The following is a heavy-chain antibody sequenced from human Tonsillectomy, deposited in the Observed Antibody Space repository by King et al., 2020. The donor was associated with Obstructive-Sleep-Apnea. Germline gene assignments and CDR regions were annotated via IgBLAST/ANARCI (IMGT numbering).Heavy chain of an antibody. J-gene: IGHJ6*02. Sequence: QLVQSGAEVKKPGSSVKVSCKASGGTFSSDAISWVRQAPGQGLEWMGGIIPILGIANYAQKFQGRVTITADKSTSTAYMELSSLRSEDTAVYYYARGGYSYGLLHYYYGMDVWGQGTTVTVSS. CDR3: ARGGYSYGLLHYYYGMDV. CDR2: IIPILGIA. CDR1: GGTFSSDA. V-gene: IGHV1-69*09. D-gene: IGHD5-18*01.